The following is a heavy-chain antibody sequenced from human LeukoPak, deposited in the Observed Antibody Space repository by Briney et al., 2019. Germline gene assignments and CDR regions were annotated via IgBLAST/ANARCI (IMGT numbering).Heavy chain of an antibody. CDR1: GFTFSSYA. V-gene: IGHV3-30-3*01. CDR2: ISYDGSNK. CDR3: ARAKTTTLDY. D-gene: IGHD4-17*01. J-gene: IGHJ4*02. Sequence: GRSLRLSCAASGFTFSSYAMHWVRQAPGKGLEWVAVISYDGSNKYYADSVKGRLTISRDNSKNTLYLQMNSLRAEDTAVYYCARAKTTTLDYWGQGTLVTVSS.